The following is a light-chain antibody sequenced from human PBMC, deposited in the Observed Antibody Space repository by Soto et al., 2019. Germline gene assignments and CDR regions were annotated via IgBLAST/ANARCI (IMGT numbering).Light chain of an antibody. J-gene: IGKJ4*01. V-gene: IGKV3-15*01. CDR2: GAS. CDR1: QSVRSSF. Sequence: EIVMTQSPATLSVSPGESATLSCRSSQSVRSSFLAWYQQKPGQAPSLLIYGASTRATGIPARFSGSGSGTDFTLTISSLQPEDFAIYYCQQSNIFPLTFGGGTKVDIK. CDR3: QQSNIFPLT.